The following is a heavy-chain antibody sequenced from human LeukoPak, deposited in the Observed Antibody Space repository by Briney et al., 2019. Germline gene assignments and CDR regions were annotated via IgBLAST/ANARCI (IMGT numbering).Heavy chain of an antibody. J-gene: IGHJ3*02. Sequence: AGSLRLSCAASGFSFSSCGMHWVRQAPGKGLGWVAVISFDGSNKYYADSVKGRFTISRDNSTTTLYLQMNSLRAEDTAVYYCAKVVLRFLEWFVVGDAFDIWGQGTMVTVSS. CDR2: ISFDGSNK. CDR3: AKVVLRFLEWFVVGDAFDI. D-gene: IGHD3-3*01. CDR1: GFSFSSCG. V-gene: IGHV3-30-3*01.